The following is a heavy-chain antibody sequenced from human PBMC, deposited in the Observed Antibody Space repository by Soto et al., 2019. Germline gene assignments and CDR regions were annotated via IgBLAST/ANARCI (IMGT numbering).Heavy chain of an antibody. CDR2: TVPIYRTA. Sequence: QVQLVQSGAEVKKPGSSVKVSCKASGGTFSSYRINWVRQAPGQGLEWVGGTVPIYRTADYAQKFPGRVTITADESARTSYMELRSLKSHDTAVYYCVRDSGAKLSSSWGQGTLVTVSS. CDR3: VRDSGAKLSSS. CDR1: GGTFSSYR. V-gene: IGHV1-69*01. D-gene: IGHD6-13*01. J-gene: IGHJ4*02.